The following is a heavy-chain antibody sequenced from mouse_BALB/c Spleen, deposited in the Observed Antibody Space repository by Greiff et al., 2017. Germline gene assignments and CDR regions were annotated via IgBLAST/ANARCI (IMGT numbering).Heavy chain of an antibody. CDR3: ARHYYGSSYYYAMDY. CDR1: GFTFSSYT. Sequence: EVKVEESGGGLVQPGGSLKLSCAASGFTFSSYTMSWVRQTPEKRLEWVAYISNGGGSTYYPDTVKGRFTISRDNAKNTLYLQMSSLKSEDTAMYYCARHYYGSSYYYAMDYWGQGTSVTVSS. CDR2: ISNGGGST. J-gene: IGHJ4*01. V-gene: IGHV5-12-2*01. D-gene: IGHD1-1*01.